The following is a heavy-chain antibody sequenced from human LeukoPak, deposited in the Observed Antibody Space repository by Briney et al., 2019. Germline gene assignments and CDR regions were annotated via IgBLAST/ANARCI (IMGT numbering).Heavy chain of an antibody. V-gene: IGHV1-2*02. CDR1: GYTFTGYY. Sequence: ASVKVSCKASGYTFTGYYMHWVRQAPGQGLEWMGWINPNSGGTNYAQRFQGRVTMTRDTSISTAYMELSRLRSDDTAVYYCARGRYDFWSPFYDYWGQGTLVTVS. CDR3: ARGRYDFWSPFYDY. J-gene: IGHJ4*02. CDR2: INPNSGGT. D-gene: IGHD3-3*01.